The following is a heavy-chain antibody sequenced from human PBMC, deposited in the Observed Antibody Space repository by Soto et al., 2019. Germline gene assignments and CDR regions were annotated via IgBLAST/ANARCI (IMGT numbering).Heavy chain of an antibody. V-gene: IGHV3-23*01. J-gene: IGHJ4*02. CDR2: ISGRGGVT. D-gene: IGHD3-22*01. CDR1: GFTFRNQD. CDR3: AKDRQFRSYYESAGHYND. Sequence: EVQLLESGGGLVQPGGSLRLTCVGSGFTFRNQDMRWVRQAPGKGLEWGSGISGRGGVTYYADSAKGRFTISRDNSKNTLYMQMNNLRANDTAVYYCAKDRQFRSYYESAGHYNDWGQGTLVTVSS.